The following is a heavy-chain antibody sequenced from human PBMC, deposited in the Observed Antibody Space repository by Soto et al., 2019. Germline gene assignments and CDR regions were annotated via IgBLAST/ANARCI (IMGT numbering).Heavy chain of an antibody. D-gene: IGHD2-21*02. J-gene: IGHJ4*02. CDR2: VSWNSGAK. V-gene: IGHV3-9*01. CDR1: GFSFDDFV. Sequence: SLRLSCVASGFSFDDFVMNWVRQRPGKGLEWVSSVSWNSGAKLYACSVKGRFAISSDSAKTSVYLQMNSLRPDDTAFYSCAKGVETAVPALAYWGQGTLVTVSS. CDR3: AKGVETAVPALAY.